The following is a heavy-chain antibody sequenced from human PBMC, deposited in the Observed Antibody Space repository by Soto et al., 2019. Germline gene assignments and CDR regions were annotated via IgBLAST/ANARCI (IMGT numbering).Heavy chain of an antibody. CDR2: ISAYNGNT. V-gene: IGHV1-18*01. D-gene: IGHD3-10*01. Sequence: QVQLVQSGAEVKKPGASVKVSCKASGYTFTSYGISWVRQAPGQGLEWMGWISAYNGNTNYAQKLQGRVTMTTDTSTSTDYMELRSLRSDDTAVYYCARYGGSGSYWGPVDDYWGQGTLVTVSS. CDR1: GYTFTSYG. J-gene: IGHJ4*02. CDR3: ARYGGSGSYWGPVDDY.